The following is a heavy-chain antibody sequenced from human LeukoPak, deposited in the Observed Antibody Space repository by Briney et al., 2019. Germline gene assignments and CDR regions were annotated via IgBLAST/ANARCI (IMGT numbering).Heavy chain of an antibody. J-gene: IGHJ4*02. V-gene: IGHV3-48*04. CDR3: ARAHFYDSSALDY. CDR1: GFTFSSYW. CDR2: ISSSGSTI. Sequence: GGSLRLSCAASGFTFSSYWMSWVRQAPGKGLEWVSYISSSGSTIYYADPVKGRFTISRDNAKNSLYLQMNSLRAEDTAVYYCARAHFYDSSALDYWGQGTLVTVSS. D-gene: IGHD3-22*01.